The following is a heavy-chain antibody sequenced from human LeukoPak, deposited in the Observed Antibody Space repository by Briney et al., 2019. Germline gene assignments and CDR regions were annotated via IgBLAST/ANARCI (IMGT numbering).Heavy chain of an antibody. CDR1: GFTFSDYY. CDR3: ARDREQLTYYFDY. CDR2: ISSSGSTI. D-gene: IGHD6-6*01. Sequence: GGSLRLSCAASGFTFSDYYMSWIRQAPGKGLEWVSYISSSGSTIYYADSVKGRFTISRDNAKNSLYLQMNSLRAEDTAVYYCARDREQLTYYFDYWGQGTLVTVSP. V-gene: IGHV3-11*01. J-gene: IGHJ4*02.